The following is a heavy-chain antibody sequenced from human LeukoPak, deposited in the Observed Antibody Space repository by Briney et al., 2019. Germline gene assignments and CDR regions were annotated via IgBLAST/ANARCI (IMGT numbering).Heavy chain of an antibody. J-gene: IGHJ1*01. CDR2: VHYSGST. Sequence: SETLSLTCVVSGGSVSGYYWGWIRQPPGRGLEWIGYVHYSGSTNYNPSFKSRITISVDTSRNQFSLQLSSVTAADTAVYYCARGGAARLHFQNWGQGTLVTVSS. V-gene: IGHV4-59*02. CDR3: ARGGAARLHFQN. D-gene: IGHD6-6*01. CDR1: GGSVSGYY.